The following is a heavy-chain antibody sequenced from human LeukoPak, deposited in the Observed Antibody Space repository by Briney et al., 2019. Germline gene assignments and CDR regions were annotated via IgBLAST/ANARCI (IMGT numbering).Heavy chain of an antibody. V-gene: IGHV1-2*06. Sequence: VASVKVSCKASGYTFTDYYMHWVRQAPGQGLEWMGRINPNSGAAGYAQEFQGRVTMTRGTSINTVYMELSRLRSDDTAVYYCARASYSNYATHFDYWGQGTLVTVSS. CDR1: GYTFTDYY. J-gene: IGHJ4*02. CDR2: INPNSGAA. CDR3: ARASYSNYATHFDY. D-gene: IGHD4-11*01.